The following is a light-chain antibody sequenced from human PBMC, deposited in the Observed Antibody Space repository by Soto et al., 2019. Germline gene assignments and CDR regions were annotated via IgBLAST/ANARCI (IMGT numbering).Light chain of an antibody. CDR1: QSVSSSY. V-gene: IGKV3-20*01. CDR2: AAS. CDR3: QQYRT. Sequence: EIVLTQSPGTLSLSPGERATLSCRAGQSVSSSYLAWYQQNPGQAPRLLIYAASSRATGIPDRFSGSGSGTDFTLTISRLEPEDFAVYYCQQYRTFGPGTKVDI. J-gene: IGKJ3*01.